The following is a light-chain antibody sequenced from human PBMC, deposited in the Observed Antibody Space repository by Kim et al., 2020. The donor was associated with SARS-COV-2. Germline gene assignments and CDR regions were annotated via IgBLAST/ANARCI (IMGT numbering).Light chain of an antibody. CDR2: GAS. V-gene: IGKV3-20*01. Sequence: EIVLTQSPGTLSLSPGERATLSCRASQGISSSLLAWYQQRPGQAPRLLIFGASSRATGIPDRCSGSGSGTDFSLTISRLEPEDFAVYYCQQYANSLLTFGHGTKVDIK. J-gene: IGKJ3*01. CDR3: QQYANSLLT. CDR1: QGISSSL.